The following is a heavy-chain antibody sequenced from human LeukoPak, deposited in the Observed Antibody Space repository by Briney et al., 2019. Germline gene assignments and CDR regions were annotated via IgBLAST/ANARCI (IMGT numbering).Heavy chain of an antibody. CDR2: IRYDGSNK. V-gene: IGHV3-30*02. J-gene: IGHJ5*02. CDR3: AKDLSYEGHWFDP. Sequence: PGGSLRLSCAASGFTFSSYGMHWVRQAPGKGLEWVAFIRYDGSNKYYADSVKGRFTISRDNSKNTLYLQMNSLRAEDTAVYYCAKDLSYEGHWFDPWGQGTLVTVSS. D-gene: IGHD5-12*01. CDR1: GFTFSSYG.